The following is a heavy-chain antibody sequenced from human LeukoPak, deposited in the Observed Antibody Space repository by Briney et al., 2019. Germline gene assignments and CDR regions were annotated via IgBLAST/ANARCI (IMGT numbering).Heavy chain of an antibody. CDR2: VSYDGSEK. V-gene: IGHV3-30*03. D-gene: IGHD3-10*01. Sequence: GGSLRLSCAASGFTFSSYGIHWVRQAPGKGLEWVAVVSYDGSEKYYADSVKGRFTISRDNSKNTLYLQMNSLRAEDTAVYYCARENYDSGTYLYGMDVWGQGTTVTVSS. J-gene: IGHJ6*02. CDR3: ARENYDSGTYLYGMDV. CDR1: GFTFSSYG.